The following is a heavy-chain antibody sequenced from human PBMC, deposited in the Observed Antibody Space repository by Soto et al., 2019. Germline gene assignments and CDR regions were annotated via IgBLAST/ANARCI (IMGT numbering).Heavy chain of an antibody. V-gene: IGHV3-23*01. D-gene: IGHD5-12*01. CDR1: GLTFSSYG. CDR3: AKDPNGYDVGAFDD. Sequence: EAQLLESGGGLIRPGGSLRLSCAGSGLTFSSYGLTWVRQAQGKGLEWVSSISGDGTGTYYADSVKGRFTISRDNSKNMMYLQMNSLRAEDTAISHCAKDPNGYDVGAFDDWGQGTLVTVSS. J-gene: IGHJ4*02. CDR2: ISGDGTGT.